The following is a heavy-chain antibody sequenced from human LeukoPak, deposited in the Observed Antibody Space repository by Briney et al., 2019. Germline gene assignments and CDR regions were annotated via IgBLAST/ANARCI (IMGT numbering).Heavy chain of an antibody. D-gene: IGHD5-12*01. CDR1: LYTFISYD. V-gene: IGHV1-8*01. Sequence: ASVKVSCKASLYTFISYDINGVRQATGQGLEWMGWMNPNSGNTGYAQKFRGRVTMTRDTSISTAYMELSSLRSEDTAVYYCAKAVIVATMNADWFDPWGQGTLVTVSS. CDR3: AKAVIVATMNADWFDP. CDR2: MNPNSGNT. J-gene: IGHJ5*02.